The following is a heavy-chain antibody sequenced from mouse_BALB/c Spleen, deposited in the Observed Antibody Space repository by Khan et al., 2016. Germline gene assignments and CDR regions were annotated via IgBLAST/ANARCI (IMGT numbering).Heavy chain of an antibody. CDR3: ARQYYDYAMDY. CDR2: INPNGNSV. V-gene: IGHV4-1*02. Sequence: EVKLLESGAGLVQPGGSLKLSCAASGCDFSRYWMSWVRQAPGTGLEWIGEINPNGNSVNYTPSLKDKFIISRDNAKNTLYLQMSEVRSEDTALYYCARQYYDYAMDYWSQGTSVTVSS. J-gene: IGHJ4*01. D-gene: IGHD1-1*02. CDR1: GCDFSRYW.